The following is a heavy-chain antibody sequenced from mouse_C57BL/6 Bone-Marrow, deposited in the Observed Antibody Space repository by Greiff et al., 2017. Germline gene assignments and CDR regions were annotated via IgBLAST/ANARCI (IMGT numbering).Heavy chain of an antibody. V-gene: IGHV1-19*01. CDR2: INPYNGGT. Sequence: VHVKQSGPVLVKPGASVKMSCKASGYTFTDYYMNWVKQSHGKSLEWIGVINPYNGGTSYNQKFKGRATLTVDKSSSTAYMELKSLTSEDSAVYYCARGGWFAYWGQGTLVTVSA. CDR1: GYTFTDYY. J-gene: IGHJ3*01. CDR3: ARGGWFAY.